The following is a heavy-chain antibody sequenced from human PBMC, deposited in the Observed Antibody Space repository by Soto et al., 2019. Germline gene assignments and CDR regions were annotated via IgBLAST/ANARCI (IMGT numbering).Heavy chain of an antibody. V-gene: IGHV4-61*08. J-gene: IGHJ5*02. CDR2: IYYSGST. D-gene: IGHD2-21*02. CDR3: ARGRSCAYCGGDCYPHNWFDP. CDR1: GGSVSSGVYY. Sequence: PSETLSLTCSVSGGSVSSGVYYWSWIRQPPGKGLEWIGFIYYSGSTNYNPSLKSRVTISVDTSKNQFSLKLSSVTAADTAVYYCARGRSCAYCGGDCYPHNWFDPWGQGTLVTVSS.